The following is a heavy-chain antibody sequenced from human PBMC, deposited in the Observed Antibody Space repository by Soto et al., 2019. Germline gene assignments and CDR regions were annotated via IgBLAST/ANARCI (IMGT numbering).Heavy chain of an antibody. J-gene: IGHJ4*02. Sequence: SETLSLTCAVYGGSFSGYYWSWIRQPPGKGLEWIGEINHSGSTNYNPSLKSRVTISVDTSKNQFSLKLSSVTAADTAVYYCATEYNTGWHYWGQGMLVTVSS. CDR3: ATEYNTGWHY. D-gene: IGHD6-19*01. V-gene: IGHV4-34*01. CDR2: INHSGST. CDR1: GGSFSGYY.